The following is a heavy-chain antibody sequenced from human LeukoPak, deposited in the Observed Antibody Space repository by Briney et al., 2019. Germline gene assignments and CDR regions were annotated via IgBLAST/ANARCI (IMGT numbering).Heavy chain of an antibody. CDR2: IYYSGST. Sequence: SETLSLTCTVSGGSISSGDYYWSWIRQPPGKGLEWIGYIYYSGSTYYNPSLKSRVTISVDTSKNQFSLKLSSVTAADTAVYYCASYSGYGGGYNWFDPWGQGTLVTVSS. J-gene: IGHJ5*02. V-gene: IGHV4-30-4*01. D-gene: IGHD5-12*01. CDR1: GGSISSGDYY. CDR3: ASYSGYGGGYNWFDP.